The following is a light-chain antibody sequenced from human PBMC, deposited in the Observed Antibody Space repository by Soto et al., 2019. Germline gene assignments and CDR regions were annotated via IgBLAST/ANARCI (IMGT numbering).Light chain of an antibody. V-gene: IGKV1-39*01. CDR2: AAS. Sequence: DIQMTQSPSSLSASVGDRVTITCRASQSISSYLNWYQQKPGKAPSLLIYAASTLQSGVPSRCSGSGSGTDSTLTIRSLQPEDFATYYCQQSYTTRLTFGGGTKVEIK. CDR3: QQSYTTRLT. CDR1: QSISSY. J-gene: IGKJ4*01.